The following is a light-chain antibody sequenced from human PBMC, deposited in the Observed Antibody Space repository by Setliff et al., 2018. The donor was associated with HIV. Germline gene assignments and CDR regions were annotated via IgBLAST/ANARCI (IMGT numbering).Light chain of an antibody. CDR1: SSDLGYYNS. J-gene: IGLJ1*01. Sequence: QSALTQPASVSGSPGQSITISCTGTSSDLGYYNSVSWYQQYPGKAPKLVISDVTERPSGVSNRFSGSKSGNTASLTISGLQAEDEADYYCSSYVRSTSSFEVFGTGTKVTVL. V-gene: IGLV2-14*03. CDR2: DVT. CDR3: SSYVRSTSSFEV.